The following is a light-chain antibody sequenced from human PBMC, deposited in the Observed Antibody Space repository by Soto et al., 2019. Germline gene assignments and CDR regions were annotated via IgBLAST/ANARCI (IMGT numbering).Light chain of an antibody. CDR2: EGS. V-gene: IGLV2-23*01. J-gene: IGLJ1*01. CDR1: SRNVGSYNL. Sequence: SALTQPASVSGSPGQSITISCTGTSRNVGSYNLVSWYQQYPGKAPKLMIYEGSKRPSGVSNRFSGSKSGNTASLRISGLQDEDEADYYCCSYAGSGTHVFATGTKLTVL. CDR3: CSYAGSGTHV.